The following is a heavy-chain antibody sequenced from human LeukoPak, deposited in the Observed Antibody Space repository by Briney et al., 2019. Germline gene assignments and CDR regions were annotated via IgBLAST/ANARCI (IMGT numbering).Heavy chain of an antibody. J-gene: IGHJ4*02. Sequence: PSETLSLTCSVSGGSISSHYWSWIRQPPGKGLEWIGDIYYTGSTNYNPSLKSRVTISVDTSKNQFSLKLSSVTAADMAVYYCARTSWLQSSYYFECWGQGTLVTVSS. D-gene: IGHD5-24*01. V-gene: IGHV4-59*08. CDR2: IYYTGST. CDR1: GGSISSHY. CDR3: ARTSWLQSSYYFEC.